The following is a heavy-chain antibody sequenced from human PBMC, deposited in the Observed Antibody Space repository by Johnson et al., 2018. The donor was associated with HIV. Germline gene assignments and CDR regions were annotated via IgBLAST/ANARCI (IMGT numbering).Heavy chain of an antibody. V-gene: IGHV3-9*01. CDR2: ISWNSGSI. D-gene: IGHD3-22*01. CDR3: AKDTGAYYYDSSGYWDAFDI. Sequence: VQLVESGGGLVQPDRSLRLSCAASGFTFDDYAMHWVRQAPGKGLEWVSGISWNSGSIGYADSVKGRFTISRDNAKNSLYLQMNSLRAEDTALYYCAKDTGAYYYDSSGYWDAFDIWGQGTMVTVSS. J-gene: IGHJ3*02. CDR1: GFTFDDYA.